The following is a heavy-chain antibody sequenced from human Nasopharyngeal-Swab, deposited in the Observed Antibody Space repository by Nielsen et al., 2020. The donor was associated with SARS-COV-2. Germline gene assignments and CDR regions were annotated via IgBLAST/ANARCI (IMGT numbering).Heavy chain of an antibody. J-gene: IGHJ4*02. CDR2: ISSSGSTI. CDR1: GFTFSDYY. V-gene: IGHV3-11*01. Sequence: GESLKISCAASGFTFSDYYMSWIRQAPGKGLEWVSYISSSGSTIYYADSVKGRFTISRDNAKNSLYLQMNGLRAEDTAVYYCARGPITKLRATRLFDYWGQGTLVTVSS. D-gene: IGHD1-26*01. CDR3: ARGPITKLRATRLFDY.